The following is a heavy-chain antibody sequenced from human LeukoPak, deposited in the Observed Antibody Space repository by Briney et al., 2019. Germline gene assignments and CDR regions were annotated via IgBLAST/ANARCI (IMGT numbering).Heavy chain of an antibody. CDR1: GYTFTGYY. J-gene: IGHJ4*02. V-gene: IGHV1-2*02. CDR3: ARDRITFGGLEDQ. Sequence: ASVKVSCKASGYTFTGYYMHWVRQAPGQGLEWMGWINPNSGGTNYAQKLQGRVTMTTDTSTSTAYMELRSLRSDDTAVYYCARDRITFGGLEDQWGQGTLVTVSS. D-gene: IGHD3-16*01. CDR2: INPNSGGT.